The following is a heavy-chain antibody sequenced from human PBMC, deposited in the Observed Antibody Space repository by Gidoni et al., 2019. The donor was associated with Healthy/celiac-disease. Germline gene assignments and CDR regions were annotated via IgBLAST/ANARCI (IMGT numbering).Heavy chain of an antibody. CDR2: ISGSGGST. V-gene: IGHV3-23*01. CDR1: GFTFSSYA. D-gene: IGHD6-19*01. Sequence: EVQLLESGGGLVQPGGSLRLSCAASGFTFSSYAMSWVRQAPGKGLEWVSAISGSGGSTYYADSVKGRFTISRDNSKNTLYLQMNSLRAEDTAVYYCAKGEYSSGWYDDELVLGTDYWGQGTLVTVSS. J-gene: IGHJ4*02. CDR3: AKGEYSSGWYDDELVLGTDY.